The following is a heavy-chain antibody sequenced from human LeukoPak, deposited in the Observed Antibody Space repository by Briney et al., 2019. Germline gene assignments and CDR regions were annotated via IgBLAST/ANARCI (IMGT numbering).Heavy chain of an antibody. J-gene: IGHJ5*02. Sequence: GGSLRLSRAASGFTFSSYAMHWVRQAPGKGLEWVAVISYDGSNKYYADSVKGRFTISRDNSKNTLYLQMNRLRAEDTAVYYCARDGVALPESWGQGTLVTVSS. D-gene: IGHD2-2*01. V-gene: IGHV3-30-3*01. CDR1: GFTFSSYA. CDR3: ARDGVALPES. CDR2: ISYDGSNK.